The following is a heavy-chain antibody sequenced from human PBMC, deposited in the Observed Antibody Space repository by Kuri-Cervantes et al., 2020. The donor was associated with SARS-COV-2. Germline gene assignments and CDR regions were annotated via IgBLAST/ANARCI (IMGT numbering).Heavy chain of an antibody. V-gene: IGHV4-39*07. CDR3: ARDRFIRTYYGSGTYYNWDGMDV. CDR2: TSHRGRT. D-gene: IGHD3-10*01. Sequence: ESLKISCTVSGGSISSSSYYWGWIRQPPGKGLEWIGETSHRGRTSYNPSLESRLTISLDTSKNEISLTLTSVTAADTAVYYCARDRFIRTYYGSGTYYNWDGMDVWGQGTTVTVSS. J-gene: IGHJ6*02. CDR1: GGSISSSSYY.